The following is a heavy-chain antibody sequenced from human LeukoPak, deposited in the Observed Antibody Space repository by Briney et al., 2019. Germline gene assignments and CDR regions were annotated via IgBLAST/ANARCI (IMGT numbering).Heavy chain of an antibody. Sequence: PETLSLTCTVSGGSISSYYWTWIRQPAGKGLEWIGHIYTSGSTYYNPSLKSRVTMSVDTSKNQFSLKLSSVTAADTAMYYCARDAGLTYFDYWGQGTLVTVSS. CDR2: IYTSGST. CDR3: ARDAGLTYFDY. CDR1: GGSISSYY. D-gene: IGHD3-22*01. V-gene: IGHV4-4*07. J-gene: IGHJ4*02.